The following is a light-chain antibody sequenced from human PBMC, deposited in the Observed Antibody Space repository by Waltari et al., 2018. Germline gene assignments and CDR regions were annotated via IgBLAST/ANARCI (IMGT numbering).Light chain of an antibody. CDR2: EDH. V-gene: IGLV6-57*04. CDR1: SGSIASNF. Sequence: FMLTQPHSVSESPGKTITISCTRSSGSIASNFVQWYQQRPGSAPTTLIYEDHQRPSGVPDRFYGCFDRSSNSASLTIAGLKTEDEAEYSCQSYDGSGSWVFGGGTKLTVL. CDR3: QSYDGSGSWV. J-gene: IGLJ3*02.